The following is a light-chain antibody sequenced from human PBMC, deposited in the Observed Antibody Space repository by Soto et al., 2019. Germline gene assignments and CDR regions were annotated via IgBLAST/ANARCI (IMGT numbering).Light chain of an antibody. CDR1: KLGDKY. CDR2: QDT. Sequence: SYELTQPPSVSVSPGQTASITCPGAKLGDKYACWYQQKPGQSPVLVIYQDTKRPSGIPERFSGSNSGNTATLTISGTQAMDEADYYCQAWDSSPHVMFGGGTKLTVL. J-gene: IGLJ3*02. CDR3: QAWDSSPHVM. V-gene: IGLV3-1*01.